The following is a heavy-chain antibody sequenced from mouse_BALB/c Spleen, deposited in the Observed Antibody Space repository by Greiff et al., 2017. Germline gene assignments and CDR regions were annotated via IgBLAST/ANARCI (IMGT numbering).Heavy chain of an antibody. V-gene: IGHV10-1*02. Sequence: EVMLVESGGGLVQPKGSLKLSCAASGFTFNTYAMNWVRQAPGKGLEWVACIRSKSNNYATYYADSVKDRFTISRDDSQSMLYLQMNNLKTEDTAMYYCVREGSDYWGQGTTLTVSS. CDR1: GFTFNTYA. D-gene: IGHD1-1*01. CDR3: VREGSDY. J-gene: IGHJ2*01. CDR2: IRSKSNNYAT.